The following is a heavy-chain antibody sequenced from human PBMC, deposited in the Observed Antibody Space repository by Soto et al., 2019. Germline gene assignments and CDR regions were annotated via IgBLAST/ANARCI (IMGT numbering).Heavy chain of an antibody. Sequence: GGSLRLSCAASGFNFSSCAMHWVRQAPGKGLEWVALMSYDGSSKYYQDSLKGRLTISRDKSKNTLYLQMSSLRVEDTAVYYCAKDRGWSSADLEYWGQGTLVTVSS. V-gene: IGHV3-30*18. CDR1: GFNFSSCA. CDR2: MSYDGSSK. D-gene: IGHD6-19*01. J-gene: IGHJ4*02. CDR3: AKDRGWSSADLEY.